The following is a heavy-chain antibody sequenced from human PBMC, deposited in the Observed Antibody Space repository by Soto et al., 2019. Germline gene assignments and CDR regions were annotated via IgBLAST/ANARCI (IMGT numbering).Heavy chain of an antibody. CDR2: IYYTGGT. Sequence: QVQLQESGPGLVEPSQTLSLTCTVSGDSIGSTDSYWSWIRRPPGKGLEWIGNIYYTGGTFYNPSLKSRLTLSLETSNNQFSLTLTSVTAADTGMYYCARGGSGWAEYFQHWGQGTLVAVSS. D-gene: IGHD6-25*01. J-gene: IGHJ1*01. CDR3: ARGGSGWAEYFQH. CDR1: GDSIGSTDSY. V-gene: IGHV4-30-4*08.